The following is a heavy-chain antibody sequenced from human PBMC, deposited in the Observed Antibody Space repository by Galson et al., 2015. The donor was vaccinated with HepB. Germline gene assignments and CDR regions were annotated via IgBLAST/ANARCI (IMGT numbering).Heavy chain of an antibody. V-gene: IGHV3-11*01. CDR2: ISSSGSTI. J-gene: IGHJ4*02. D-gene: IGHD5-24*01. CDR3: ARDRLRRSDGYKEYGTDY. CDR1: GFIFSDYY. Sequence: SLRLSCAASGFIFSDYYMNWIRQAPGRGLEWVSYISSSGSTIYYADSVKGRFTISRDNAKNSLYLQMNSLRAEDTAVYYCARDRLRRSDGYKEYGTDYWGQGTLVTVSS.